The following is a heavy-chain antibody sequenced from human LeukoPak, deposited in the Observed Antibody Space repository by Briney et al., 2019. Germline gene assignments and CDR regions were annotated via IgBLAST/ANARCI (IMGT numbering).Heavy chain of an antibody. Sequence: SETLSLTCTVSGGSISRYYWSWLRQPPGKGLEWIGYIYYSESTSYHPSLKIRVPISIDTSKNQFSLKLTSVNAADTAVYYCVSRGSSGWGQFNYWPQGTLVPVSS. CDR2: IYYSEST. J-gene: IGHJ4*02. CDR3: VSRGSSGWGQFNY. V-gene: IGHV4-59*01. CDR1: GGSISRYY. D-gene: IGHD6-19*01.